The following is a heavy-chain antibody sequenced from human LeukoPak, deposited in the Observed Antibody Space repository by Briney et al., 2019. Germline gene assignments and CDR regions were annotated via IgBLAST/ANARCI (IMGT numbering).Heavy chain of an antibody. Sequence: PSQTLSLTCTVSGGSISSGSYYWSWIRQPAGKGLEWIGRIYTSGSTNYNPSLKSRVTISVDTSKNQFSLKLSSVTAADTAVYYCARGGYSSSWNPSYYYYYMDVWGKGTTVTISS. CDR1: GGSISSGSYY. J-gene: IGHJ6*03. CDR2: IYTSGST. CDR3: ARGGYSSSWNPSYYYYYMDV. D-gene: IGHD6-13*01. V-gene: IGHV4-61*02.